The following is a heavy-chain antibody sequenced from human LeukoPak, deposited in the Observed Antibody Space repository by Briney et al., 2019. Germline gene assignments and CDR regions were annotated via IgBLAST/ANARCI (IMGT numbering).Heavy chain of an antibody. CDR2: INPNSGGT. CDR1: GYTFTGYY. J-gene: IGHJ5*02. Sequence: ASVKVSCKASGYTFTGYYMHWVRQAPGQGLEWMGWINPNSGGTNYAQKFQGRVTMTRDTSISTAYMELSRLRSDDTAVYYCARTVGGDNWFDPWGQGTLATVSS. V-gene: IGHV1-2*02. CDR3: ARTVGGDNWFDP. D-gene: IGHD2-21*01.